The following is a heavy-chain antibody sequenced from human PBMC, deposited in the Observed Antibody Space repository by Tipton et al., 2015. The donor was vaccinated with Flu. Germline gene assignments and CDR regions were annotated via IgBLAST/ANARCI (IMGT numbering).Heavy chain of an antibody. CDR1: GYTFTSYN. D-gene: IGHD1-1*01. J-gene: IGHJ3*01. CDR2: IYPAGGDI. V-gene: IGHV1-46*01. Sequence: QLVQSGAEMKKPGASVKVSCKASGYTFTSYNMHWVRQAPGQGLEWMGIIYPAGGDISYAQKFQGRVIMTRDRSTGTLHMELSSLRPDDTAMYYCARDKGAGTYTFDVWGQGTMITVSA. CDR3: ARDKGAGTYTFDV.